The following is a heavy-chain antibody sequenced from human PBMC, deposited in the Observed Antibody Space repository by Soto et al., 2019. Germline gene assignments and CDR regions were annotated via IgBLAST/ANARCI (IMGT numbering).Heavy chain of an antibody. V-gene: IGHV4-31*03. CDR2: VYYSGAT. CDR1: GDSMATGAHY. Sequence: SETLSLTCTVSGDSMATGAHYYNWIRQVPGKGLEWIGYVYYSGATHYTPSLRARATISRGTSKNQFSLRLISVTAADTALYYCARDKDLQPTVWGFWGQGIQVTVSS. J-gene: IGHJ4*02. CDR3: ARDKDLQPTVWGF. D-gene: IGHD3-16*01.